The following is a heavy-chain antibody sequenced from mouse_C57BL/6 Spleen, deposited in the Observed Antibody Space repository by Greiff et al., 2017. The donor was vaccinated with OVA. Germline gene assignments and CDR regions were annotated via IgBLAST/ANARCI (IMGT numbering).Heavy chain of an antibody. V-gene: IGHV1-80*01. CDR1: GYAFSSYW. Sequence: VQLQQSGAELVKPGASVKISCKASGYAFSSYWMNWVKQRPGKGLEWIGQIYPGDGDTNYNGKFKGKATLTADKSSSTAYMQLSSLTSEDSAVYFCARFDYGTHYYFDYWGQGATLTVSS. D-gene: IGHD2-1*01. CDR3: ARFDYGTHYYFDY. CDR2: IYPGDGDT. J-gene: IGHJ2*01.